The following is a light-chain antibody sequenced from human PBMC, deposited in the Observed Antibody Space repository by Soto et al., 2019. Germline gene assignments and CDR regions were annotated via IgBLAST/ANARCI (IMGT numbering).Light chain of an antibody. CDR1: QDIRSD. CDR3: LQHHSYPLS. CDR2: AAS. J-gene: IGKJ4*01. V-gene: IGKV1-17*01. Sequence: DIQMTQSPSSLSASIGDRVTITCRASQDIRSDLGWYQQKPGKAPKRLVYAASSLQSGVPSRFTGSGSGAEYSLTITSLQPEDSATYYCLQHHSYPLSFGGGTKVEI.